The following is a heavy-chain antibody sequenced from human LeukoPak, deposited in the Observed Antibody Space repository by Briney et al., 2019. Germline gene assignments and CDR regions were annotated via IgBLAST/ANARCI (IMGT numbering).Heavy chain of an antibody. CDR3: AKVVHRRTNTDYGMDV. J-gene: IGHJ6*02. D-gene: IGHD6-6*01. Sequence: GGSLRLSCAASGFTFSNYWMHWVRQVPGKGLVWVSHISTTGSDTSYADSVRGRFTISRDNAKNSLYLQMNSLRAEDTALYYCAKVVHRRTNTDYGMDVWGQGTTVTVSS. CDR2: ISTTGSDT. CDR1: GFTFSNYW. V-gene: IGHV3-74*01.